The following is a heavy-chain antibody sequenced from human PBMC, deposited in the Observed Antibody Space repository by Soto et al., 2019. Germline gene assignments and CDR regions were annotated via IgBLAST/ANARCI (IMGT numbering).Heavy chain of an antibody. CDR2: IYYSGST. V-gene: IGHV4-59*01. Sequence: SETLSLTCTVSGGSISSYYWSWIRQPPGKGLEWIGYIYYSGSTNYNPSLKSRVTISVDTSKNQFSLKLSSVTAADTAVYYCAREALGGMDVWGQGTTVTVSS. D-gene: IGHD3-16*02. J-gene: IGHJ6*02. CDR1: GGSISSYY. CDR3: AREALGGMDV.